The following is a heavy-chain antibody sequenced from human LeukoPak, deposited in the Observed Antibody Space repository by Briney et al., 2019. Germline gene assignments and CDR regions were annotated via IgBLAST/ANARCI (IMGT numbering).Heavy chain of an antibody. V-gene: IGHV3-23*01. Sequence: DSVRDRFTISRDNSKNTLYLQMNSLRAEGTAVYYCAKGTTMVRGVISRGDAFDIWGQGTMVTVSS. CDR3: AKGTTMVRGVISRGDAFDI. D-gene: IGHD3-10*01. J-gene: IGHJ3*02.